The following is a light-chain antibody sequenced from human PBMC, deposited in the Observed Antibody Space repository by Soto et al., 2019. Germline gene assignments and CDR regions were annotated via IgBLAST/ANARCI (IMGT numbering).Light chain of an antibody. J-gene: IGKJ1*01. CDR1: QSVSSSY. V-gene: IGKV3-20*01. Sequence: EIVLTQSPGTLSLSPGERATLSCRASQSVSSSYLAWYQQKPGQAPRLLIYGASSRATGIPDRFSGGGSGTDFTLTISRLEPEDFAVYYCQQYHNSPPTFGQGTKVDI. CDR2: GAS. CDR3: QQYHNSPPT.